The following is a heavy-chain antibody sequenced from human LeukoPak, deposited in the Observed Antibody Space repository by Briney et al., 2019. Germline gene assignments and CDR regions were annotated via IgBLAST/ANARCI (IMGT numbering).Heavy chain of an antibody. V-gene: IGHV1-8*01. Sequence: ASVKVSCKASGYTFTSYDINWVRQATGQGLEWMGWMNPNSGNTGYAQKFQGRVTMARNTSISTAYMELSSLRSEDTAVYYCARFNGRGVSNDYWGQGTLVTVSS. J-gene: IGHJ4*02. D-gene: IGHD3-10*01. CDR1: GYTFTSYD. CDR2: MNPNSGNT. CDR3: ARFNGRGVSNDY.